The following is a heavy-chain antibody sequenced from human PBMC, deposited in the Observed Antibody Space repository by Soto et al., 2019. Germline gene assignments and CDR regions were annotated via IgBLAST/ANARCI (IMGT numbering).Heavy chain of an antibody. CDR3: ARKDDYGDYYSAFDI. Sequence: QVQLQESGPGLVKPSGTLSLTCAVSSGSISSSNWWSWVRQPPGKGLEWIGEIYHSGSTNYNPSLKSRVTISVDKSKNQFSLKLSSVAAADTAVYYCARKDDYGDYYSAFDIWGQGTMVTVSS. CDR2: IYHSGST. D-gene: IGHD4-17*01. V-gene: IGHV4-4*02. CDR1: SGSISSSNW. J-gene: IGHJ3*02.